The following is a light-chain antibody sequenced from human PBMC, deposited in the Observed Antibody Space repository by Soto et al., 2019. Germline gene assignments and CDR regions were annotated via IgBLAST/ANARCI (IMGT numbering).Light chain of an antibody. CDR3: QQYSNWPPWT. J-gene: IGKJ1*01. V-gene: IGKV3-15*01. CDR1: QSLRSN. Sequence: EIVMTQSPATLSVSPGERATLSCRASQSLRSNLAWYQQKPGQPPRLLIYDASTRATGIPARFSGSGSGTSFTLTISSLQSEDFAVYYCQQYSNWPPWTFGQGTEVEIK. CDR2: DAS.